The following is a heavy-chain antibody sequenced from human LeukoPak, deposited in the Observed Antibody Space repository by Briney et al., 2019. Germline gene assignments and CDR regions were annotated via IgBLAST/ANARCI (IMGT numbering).Heavy chain of an antibody. D-gene: IGHD1-26*01. CDR3: ARDVWEAHRPNYYGMDV. V-gene: IGHV4-39*02. Sequence: SETLSLTCTVSGGSISSSSYYWGWIRQPPGKGLEWIGSIYYSGSTYYNPSLKSRVTISVDTSKNQFSLKLSSVTAADTAVYYCARDVWEAHRPNYYGMDVWGQGTTVTVSS. CDR2: IYYSGST. J-gene: IGHJ6*02. CDR1: GGSISSSSYY.